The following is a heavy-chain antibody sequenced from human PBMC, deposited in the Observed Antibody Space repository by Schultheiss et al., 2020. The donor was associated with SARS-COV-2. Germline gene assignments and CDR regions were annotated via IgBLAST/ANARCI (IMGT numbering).Heavy chain of an antibody. Sequence: SETLSLTCTVSGGSISSSSYYWGWIRQPPGKGLEWIGSIYHSGSTYYNPSLKSRVTISIDASKNQFSLKLRSVTAADTAIYYCARRGDHWGQGTLVTVSS. J-gene: IGHJ4*02. CDR3: ARRGDH. CDR1: GGSISSSSYY. V-gene: IGHV4-39*01. CDR2: IYHSGST.